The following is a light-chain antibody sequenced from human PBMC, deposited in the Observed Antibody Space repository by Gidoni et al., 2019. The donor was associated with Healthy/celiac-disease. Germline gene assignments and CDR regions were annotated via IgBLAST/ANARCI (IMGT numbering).Light chain of an antibody. CDR2: GAS. V-gene: IGKV3-20*01. CDR1: QSVSSSY. CDR3: QQYGSSPGALT. J-gene: IGKJ4*01. Sequence: EIVLTQSPGTMSLSPGERATLSCRASQSVSSSYLAWYQQKPGQAPRLLIYGASSRATGIPDRFSGIVSGTDFTLTISRLEPEDFAVYYCQQYGSSPGALTFGGGTKVEIK.